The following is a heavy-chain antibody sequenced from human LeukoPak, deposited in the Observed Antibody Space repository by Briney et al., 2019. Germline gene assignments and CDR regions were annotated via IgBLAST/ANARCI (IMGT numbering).Heavy chain of an antibody. V-gene: IGHV5-51*01. Sequence: GGSLKISCQGSGYNFPIYWIGWVRQMPGQGLEWMGIIYPDDSNTIYGPSFQGQVTISADKSINTAYLEWSSLKASDTAIYYCARQGAAGKYYYYYMDVWGKGTTVTVSS. CDR3: ARQGAAGKYYYYYMDV. CDR1: GYNFPIYW. J-gene: IGHJ6*03. CDR2: IYPDDSNT. D-gene: IGHD6-13*01.